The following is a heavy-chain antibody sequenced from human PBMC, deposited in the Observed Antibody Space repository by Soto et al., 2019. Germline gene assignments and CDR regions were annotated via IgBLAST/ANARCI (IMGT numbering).Heavy chain of an antibody. Sequence: QVQLVQSGAEVKKPGSSVKVSCKASGGTFSSYAISWVRQAPGQGLEWMGGIIPIFGTANYAQKFQGRVTITADESTSTVYMELSSLRSEDTAVYYCARSQPNPTAMVRSPLGYWGQGTLVTVSS. V-gene: IGHV1-69*12. J-gene: IGHJ4*02. CDR2: IIPIFGTA. D-gene: IGHD5-18*01. CDR3: ARSQPNPTAMVRSPLGY. CDR1: GGTFSSYA.